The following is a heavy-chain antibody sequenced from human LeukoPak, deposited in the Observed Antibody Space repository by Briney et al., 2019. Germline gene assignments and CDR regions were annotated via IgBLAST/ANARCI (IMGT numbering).Heavy chain of an antibody. Sequence: PSETLSLTCTVSGGSISRYYWSWVRQPAGKGLEWIGRIYTSGSTNYNPTLKSRVTMSVDTSKNQFSLKLSSATAADTAVYYCAGSFYDSSGYYTFWGQGTLVTVSS. J-gene: IGHJ4*02. D-gene: IGHD3-22*01. CDR1: GGSISRYY. CDR3: AGSFYDSSGYYTF. V-gene: IGHV4-4*07. CDR2: IYTSGST.